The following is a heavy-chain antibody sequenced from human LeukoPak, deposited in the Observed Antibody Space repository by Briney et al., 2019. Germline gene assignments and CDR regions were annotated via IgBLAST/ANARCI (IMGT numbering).Heavy chain of an antibody. CDR2: IKQDGSEK. J-gene: IGHJ4*02. V-gene: IGHV3-7*04. D-gene: IGHD6-13*01. CDR3: ARDGQQLGF. CDR1: GFTFSSYW. Sequence: GGSLRLSCVASGFTFSSYWMSWVRQAPGKGLEWVANIKQDGSEKYYVDSVKGRFTISRDNAKNSLYLQMNSLRVEATAVYYCARDGQQLGFWGQGTLVIVSS.